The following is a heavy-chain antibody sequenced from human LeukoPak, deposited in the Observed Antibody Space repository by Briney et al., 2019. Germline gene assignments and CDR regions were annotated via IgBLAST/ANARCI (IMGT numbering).Heavy chain of an antibody. Sequence: ASVKVSCKASGYTFTGYYMHWVRQAPGQGLEWMGWINPNSGGTNYAQKFQGRVTMTRDTSISTAYMELSSLRSEDTAVYYCARGLFHWRLHSSGPFPGYWGQGTLVTVSS. D-gene: IGHD6-19*01. J-gene: IGHJ4*02. CDR1: GYTFTGYY. CDR2: INPNSGGT. CDR3: ARGLFHWRLHSSGPFPGY. V-gene: IGHV1-2*02.